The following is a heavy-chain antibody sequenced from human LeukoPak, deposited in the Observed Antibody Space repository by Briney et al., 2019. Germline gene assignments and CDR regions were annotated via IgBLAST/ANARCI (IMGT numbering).Heavy chain of an antibody. D-gene: IGHD2-21*02. Sequence: SETLSLTCTVSGGSISSSSYYWGWIRQPPGKGLEWIGSIYYSGSTYYNPSLKSRVTISVDTSKNQFSLKLSSVTAADTAVYYCASEYCGGDCYRAFDYWGQGTLVTVSS. V-gene: IGHV4-39*07. CDR3: ASEYCGGDCYRAFDY. CDR1: GGSISSSSYY. J-gene: IGHJ4*02. CDR2: IYYSGST.